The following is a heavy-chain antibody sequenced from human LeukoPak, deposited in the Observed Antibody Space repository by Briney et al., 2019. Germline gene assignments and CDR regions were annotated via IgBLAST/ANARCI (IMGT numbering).Heavy chain of an antibody. D-gene: IGHD3-16*02. V-gene: IGHV3-66*01. CDR1: GFTVSSNY. Sequence: GGSLRLSCAASGFTVSSNYMNWVRQAPGKGLEWVSVIYSGGSTYYADSVKGRFTISRDNSKNTLYLQMNSLRAEDTAVYYRASPGVTFGGVIGSDYWGQGTLVTVSS. CDR3: ASPGVTFGGVIGSDY. J-gene: IGHJ4*02. CDR2: IYSGGST.